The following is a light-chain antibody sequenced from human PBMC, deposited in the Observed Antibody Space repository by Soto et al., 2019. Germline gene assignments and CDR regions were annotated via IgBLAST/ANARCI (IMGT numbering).Light chain of an antibody. J-gene: IGKJ1*01. Sequence: DIQVNTSPSSVSASVGDRVNITCQASQDISNYLNWYQQKPGKANKLLIYKASTLETGVPSRFSGSGSETEFTLTISSLQPDESATDYCKTYNSYSRTVGNGDKVAI. CDR3: KTYNSYSRT. CDR1: QDISNY. V-gene: IGKV1-5*03. CDR2: KAS.